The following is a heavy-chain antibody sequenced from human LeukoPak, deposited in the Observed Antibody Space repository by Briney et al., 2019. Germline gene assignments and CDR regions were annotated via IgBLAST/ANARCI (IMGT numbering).Heavy chain of an antibody. CDR1: GDSISSYY. CDR3: ARLVRDGYNWAFDF. J-gene: IGHJ4*02. D-gene: IGHD5-24*01. CDR2: IYYGGIT. V-gene: IGHV4-59*01. Sequence: PSETLSLTCNVSGDSISSYYWSWIRQPPGKGLDWIGFIYYGGITDYNPSLKSRVTISVDTSKNQFSLKLSSVTAADTAMYYCARLVRDGYNWAFDFWGQGTLVTVSS.